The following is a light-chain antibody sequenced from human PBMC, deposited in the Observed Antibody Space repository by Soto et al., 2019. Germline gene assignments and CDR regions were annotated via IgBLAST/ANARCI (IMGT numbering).Light chain of an antibody. V-gene: IGKV4-1*01. CDR2: WAS. Sequence: DIVMTQSPDSLAVSLGERATIHCKSSQSILYSSNNKNYLAWFQQKPGQPPKLVIFWASTRESGVPDRFSGSGSGTDFTLTISSLQAEDVAVYYCQQHYDTPFTFGPGTRVEIK. J-gene: IGKJ3*01. CDR1: QSILYSSNNKNY. CDR3: QQHYDTPFT.